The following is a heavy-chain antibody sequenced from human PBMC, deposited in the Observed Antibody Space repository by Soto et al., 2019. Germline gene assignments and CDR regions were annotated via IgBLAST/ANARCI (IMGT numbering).Heavy chain of an antibody. V-gene: IGHV1-2*04. J-gene: IGHJ6*03. CDR2: INPNSGGT. Sequence: GASVKVSCKASGYTFTGYYMHWVRQAPGQGLEWMGWINPNSGGTNYAQKFQGWVTMTRDTSISTAYMELSRLRSDDTAVYYCARDLGAKGYCTNGVCYTHYYMDVWGKGTTVTVSS. D-gene: IGHD2-8*01. CDR3: ARDLGAKGYCTNGVCYTHYYMDV. CDR1: GYTFTGYY.